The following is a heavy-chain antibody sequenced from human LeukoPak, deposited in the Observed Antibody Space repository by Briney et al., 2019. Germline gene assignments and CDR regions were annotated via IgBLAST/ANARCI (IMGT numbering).Heavy chain of an antibody. CDR2: LAWNSDNV. V-gene: IGHV3-9*01. CDR1: GFTFDDYA. D-gene: IGHD5-12*01. CDR3: AKGSGPVRFSGHVLDY. J-gene: IGHJ4*02. Sequence: PGGSLRLSCAASGFTFDDYAMHWVRQAPGKGLGWVSTLAWNSDNVHYADSVKGRFTISRDNARNSLYLQMDSLRPEDTALYFCAKGSGPVRFSGHVLDYWGQGTLVTVSS.